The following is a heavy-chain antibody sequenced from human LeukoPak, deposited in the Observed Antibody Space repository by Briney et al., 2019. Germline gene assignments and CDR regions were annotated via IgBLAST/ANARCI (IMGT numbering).Heavy chain of an antibody. V-gene: IGHV4-31*03. CDR1: GGSISSGGYY. D-gene: IGHD3-22*01. J-gene: IGHJ4*02. Sequence: SETLSLTCTVSGGSISSGGYYWSWIRQHPGKGLERIGYIYYSGSTYYNPSLKSRVTISVDTSKNQFSLKLSSVTAADTAVYYCARGHYYDSSGYHSAFNYWGQGTLVTVSS. CDR3: ARGHYYDSSGYHSAFNY. CDR2: IYYSGST.